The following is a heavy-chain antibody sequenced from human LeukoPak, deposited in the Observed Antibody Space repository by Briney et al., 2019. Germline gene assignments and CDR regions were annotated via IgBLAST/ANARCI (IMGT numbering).Heavy chain of an antibody. CDR1: GFTSSSYW. CDR3: ARARGYSYDSFDY. CDR2: INSDGSIT. D-gene: IGHD3-22*01. V-gene: IGHV3-74*01. Sequence: GGSLRLSCAVSGFTSSSYWMHWVRQAPGKGLVWVSRINSDGSITSYADSVKGRFTISRDNAKNTLYLQMNSLRAEDTAVYYCARARGYSYDSFDYWGQGTLVTVSS. J-gene: IGHJ4*02.